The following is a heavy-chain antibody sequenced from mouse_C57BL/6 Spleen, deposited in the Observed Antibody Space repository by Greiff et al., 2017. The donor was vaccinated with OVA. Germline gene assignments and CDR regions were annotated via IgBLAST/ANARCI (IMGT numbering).Heavy chain of an antibody. CDR1: GFSFTSYG. V-gene: IGHV2-2*01. J-gene: IGHJ1*03. D-gene: IGHD2-5*01. CDR2: IWSGGST. CDR3: ASGDIVSYFDV. Sequence: VKLMESGPGLVQPSQSLSITCTVSGFSFTSYGVHWVRQSPGKGLEWLGVIWSGGSTDNNAAFISRLSISKDKSKSQVFFKMNSLQADDTAIYYCASGDIVSYFDVWGTGTTVTVSS.